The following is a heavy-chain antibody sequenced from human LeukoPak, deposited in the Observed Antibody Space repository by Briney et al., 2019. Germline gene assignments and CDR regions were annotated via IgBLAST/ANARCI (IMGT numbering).Heavy chain of an antibody. V-gene: IGHV1-18*01. CDR3: ARVEERSGLLDY. D-gene: IGHD3/OR15-3a*01. CDR1: GYTFSNYG. J-gene: IGHJ4*02. CDR2: ISASSGNT. Sequence: ASVKVSCKAAGYTFSNYGISWVRRAPGQGLECMGWISASSGNTNYAQKLQGRVTLTTDTSTTTAHMELRSLRFDDTAVYYCARVEERSGLLDYWGQGTLVTVSS.